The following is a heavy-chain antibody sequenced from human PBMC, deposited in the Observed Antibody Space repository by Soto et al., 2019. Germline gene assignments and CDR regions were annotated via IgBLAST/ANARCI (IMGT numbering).Heavy chain of an antibody. CDR1: GFTFSNAW. J-gene: IGHJ4*02. CDR3: VTGGYFLDY. D-gene: IGHD1-1*01. V-gene: IGHV3-15*07. CDR2: IKGKPAGGTI. Sequence: GGSLRLSCAGSGFTFSNAWMNWVRQAPGKGLEWVGRIKGKPAGGTIDYAVPVQGRFTISRDDAKNMVYLQMNGLKTEDAAVYYCVTGGYFLDYWGQGTPVTVSS.